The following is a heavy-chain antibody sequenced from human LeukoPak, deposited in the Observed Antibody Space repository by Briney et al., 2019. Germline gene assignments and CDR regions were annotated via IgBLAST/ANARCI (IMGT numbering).Heavy chain of an antibody. CDR1: GFTSSDYY. V-gene: IGHV3-11*01. J-gene: IGHJ4*02. Sequence: GGSLRLSCAASGFTSSDYYMSWIRQAPGKGLEWVSYISSSGSTIYYADSVKGRFTISRDNAKNSLYLQMNSLRAEDTAVYYCARRGYDILTGYYRYYFDYWGQGTLVTVSS. CDR3: ARRGYDILTGYYRYYFDY. D-gene: IGHD3-9*01. CDR2: ISSSGSTI.